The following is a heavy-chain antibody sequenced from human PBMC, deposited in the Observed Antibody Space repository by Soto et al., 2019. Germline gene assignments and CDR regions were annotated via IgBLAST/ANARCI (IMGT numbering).Heavy chain of an antibody. CDR3: AREGFSGYEALDY. D-gene: IGHD5-12*01. V-gene: IGHV4-59*01. J-gene: IGHJ4*02. CDR2: IAYTGIT. Sequence: QVHLQESGPGLLKPSETLSLTCSVSGGPIRSYYLSWVRQAPGKGLEWIAYIAYTGITGYNPSLRGRVTISGDTSQNVFSLKMTSVTAADTAVYYCAREGFSGYEALDYWGQGILVTVSS. CDR1: GGPIRSYY.